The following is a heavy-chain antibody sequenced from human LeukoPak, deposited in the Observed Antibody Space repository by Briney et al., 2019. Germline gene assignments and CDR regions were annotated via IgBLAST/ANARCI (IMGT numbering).Heavy chain of an antibody. Sequence: SETLSLTCAVYGGSFSGYYWGWIRQPPGKGLEWIGSIYYSGSTYYNPSLKSRVTLSVDTSKNQFSLKLSSVTAADTAVYYCARDENRYCGGDCYSNWFDPWGQGTLVTVSS. D-gene: IGHD2-21*02. CDR3: ARDENRYCGGDCYSNWFDP. CDR2: IYYSGST. J-gene: IGHJ5*02. CDR1: GGSFSGYY. V-gene: IGHV4-34*01.